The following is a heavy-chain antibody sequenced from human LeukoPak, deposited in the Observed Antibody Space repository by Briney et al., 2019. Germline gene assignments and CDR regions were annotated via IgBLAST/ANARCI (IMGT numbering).Heavy chain of an antibody. CDR2: INHSGST. CDR1: GGSFSGYY. Sequence: SETLSLTCAVYGGSFSGYYWSWIRQPPGKGLEWIGEINHSGSTNYNPSLKSRVTVSVDTSKNQFSLKLSSVTAADTAVYYCARGLYSSGWIRDWGQGTLSPSPQ. CDR3: ARGLYSSGWIRD. J-gene: IGHJ4*02. D-gene: IGHD6-19*01. V-gene: IGHV4-34*01.